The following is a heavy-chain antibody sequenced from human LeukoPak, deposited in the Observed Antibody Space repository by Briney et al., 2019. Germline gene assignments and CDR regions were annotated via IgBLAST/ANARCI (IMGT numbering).Heavy chain of an antibody. CDR2: INWNGGST. D-gene: IGHD3-3*01. CDR1: GFTFDDYG. Sequence: GGSLRLSCAASGFTFDDYGMSWVRQVPGKGLEWVSGINWNGGSTGYADSVKGRFTISRDNAKNSLYLQMDSLRVEDTALYYCARGIRFLEWLSGFDYWGQGTLITVSS. CDR3: ARGIRFLEWLSGFDY. J-gene: IGHJ4*02. V-gene: IGHV3-20*04.